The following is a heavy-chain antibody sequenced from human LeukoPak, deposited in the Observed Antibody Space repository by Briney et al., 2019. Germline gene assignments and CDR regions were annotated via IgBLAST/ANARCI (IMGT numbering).Heavy chain of an antibody. D-gene: IGHD3-10*01. V-gene: IGHV3-74*01. Sequence: GGSLRLSCAASGFTFSGYWMHWVRQAPGEGLVWVSRITGDGTTTNYADSMKGRFTISRDNTKNTLFLQMNSLRAEDTAIYYCARPLVSGSLAYWGQGTLVTVSS. J-gene: IGHJ4*02. CDR1: GFTFSGYW. CDR3: ARPLVSGSLAY. CDR2: ITGDGTTT.